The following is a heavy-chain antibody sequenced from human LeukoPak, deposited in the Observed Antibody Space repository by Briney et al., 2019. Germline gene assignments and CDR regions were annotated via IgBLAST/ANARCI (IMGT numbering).Heavy chain of an antibody. J-gene: IGHJ4*02. CDR3: ARDGYYYDSSGYYYFDY. V-gene: IGHV3-21*01. CDR2: ISSSSSYI. Sequence: GGSLRLSCAASGFTLSSYSMNWVRQAPGKGLEWVSSISSSSSYIYYADSVKGRFTISRDNAKNSLYLQMNSLRAEDTAVYYCARDGYYYDSSGYYYFDYWGQGTLVTVSS. CDR1: GFTLSSYS. D-gene: IGHD3-22*01.